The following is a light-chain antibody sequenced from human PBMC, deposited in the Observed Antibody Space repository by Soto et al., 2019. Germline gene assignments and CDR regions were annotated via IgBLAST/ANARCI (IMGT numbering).Light chain of an antibody. J-gene: IGLJ1*01. CDR3: GAWDNSRSSFV. V-gene: IGLV1-51*01. CDR2: YKG. Sequence: QSVLTQPPSVSASPGQRVTISCSGSTSNIGTHYLSWYQQLPGTAPKLLIFYKGNRPPGIPARFFGSKSCTSATFVITALQTGDEADYYCGAWDNSRSSFVFGTGTKVTVL. CDR1: TSNIGTHY.